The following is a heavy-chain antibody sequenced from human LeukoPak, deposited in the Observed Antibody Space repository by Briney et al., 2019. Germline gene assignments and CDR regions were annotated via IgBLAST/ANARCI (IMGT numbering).Heavy chain of an antibody. D-gene: IGHD3-10*01. CDR3: ARGGLWFGELLSPWRRRSFDI. CDR2: IHYTGST. V-gene: IGHV4-59*12. Sequence: SETLSLTCTVSGGSINSYYWSWIRQPPGKGLECIGYIHYTGSTNYNPSLKSRVTISVDTSKNQFSLKLSSVTAADTAVYYCARGGLWFGELLSPWRRRSFDIWSQGTMVTVSS. CDR1: GGSINSYY. J-gene: IGHJ3*02.